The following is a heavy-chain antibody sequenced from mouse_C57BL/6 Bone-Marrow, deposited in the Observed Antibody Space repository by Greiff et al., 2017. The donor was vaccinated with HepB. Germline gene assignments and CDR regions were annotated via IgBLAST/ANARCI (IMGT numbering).Heavy chain of an antibody. CDR1: GYTFTDYY. D-gene: IGHD1-1*01. CDR2: INPNNGGT. CDR3: ARRGATVD. Sequence: EVQLQQSGPELVKPGASVKISCKASGYTFTDYYMNWVKQSHGKSLEWIGDINPNNGGTSYNQKFKGKATLTVDKSSSTAYMKLRSLTSEYSAVYYCARRGATVDWGQGTLVTVS. J-gene: IGHJ3*01. V-gene: IGHV1-26*01.